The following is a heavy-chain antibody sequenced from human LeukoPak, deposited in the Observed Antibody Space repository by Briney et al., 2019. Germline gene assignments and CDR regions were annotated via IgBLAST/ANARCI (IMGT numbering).Heavy chain of an antibody. D-gene: IGHD2-2*01. V-gene: IGHV3-30*18. CDR2: ISYDGSNK. CDR1: GFTFSSYG. Sequence: GRSLRLSCAASGFTFSSYGMHWVRQAPGKGLEWVAVISYDGSNKYYADSVKGRFTISRDNSKNTLYLQMNSLRAEDTAVYYCAKGRLVVPAAFLFDYWGQGTLVTVSS. CDR3: AKGRLVVPAAFLFDY. J-gene: IGHJ4*02.